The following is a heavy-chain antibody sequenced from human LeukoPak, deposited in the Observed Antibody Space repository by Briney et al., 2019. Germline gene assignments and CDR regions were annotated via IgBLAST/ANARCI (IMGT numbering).Heavy chain of an antibody. Sequence: PGGSLRLSCAASGFTFSSYSMNWVRQAPGKGLKWVSSISSSSSYIYYADSVKGRFTISRDNAKNSLYLQMNSLRAEDTAVYYCAREAVAGYFGNWFDPWGQGTLVTVSS. J-gene: IGHJ5*02. V-gene: IGHV3-21*01. CDR3: AREAVAGYFGNWFDP. CDR1: GFTFSSYS. CDR2: ISSSSSYI. D-gene: IGHD6-19*01.